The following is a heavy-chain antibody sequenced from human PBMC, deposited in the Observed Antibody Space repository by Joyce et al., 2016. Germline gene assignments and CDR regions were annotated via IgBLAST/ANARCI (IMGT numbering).Heavy chain of an antibody. CDR2: IFHSGSA. CDR1: GVLRSGGGYY. Sequence: QVQLQQSGPGLVGPSQTLSLTCTVSGVLRSGGGYYGNWRRQRPGKGVDGIGYIFHSGSASFHPSLKSRVSISVDTSKKQILLNLTSVTAADTAVYYCARGDYGSGMDVWGQGTTVTVSS. V-gene: IGHV4-31*03. J-gene: IGHJ6*02. CDR3: ARGDYGSGMDV.